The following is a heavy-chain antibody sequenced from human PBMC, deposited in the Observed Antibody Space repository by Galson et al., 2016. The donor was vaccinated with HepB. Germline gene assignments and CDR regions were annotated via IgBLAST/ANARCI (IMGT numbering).Heavy chain of an antibody. J-gene: IGHJ4*02. CDR1: GYTFADFY. D-gene: IGHD3-16*01. CDR2: IHPITGAT. V-gene: IGHV1-2*06. CDR3: ARIVKGDPRYFDY. Sequence: SVKVSCKASGYTFADFYMHWVRLAPGQGLEWMGRIHPITGATNYAQKFQGRVILTSDTSISTAFMELRRLKSDDTAVYYCARIVKGDPRYFDYWGQGSLVTVSS.